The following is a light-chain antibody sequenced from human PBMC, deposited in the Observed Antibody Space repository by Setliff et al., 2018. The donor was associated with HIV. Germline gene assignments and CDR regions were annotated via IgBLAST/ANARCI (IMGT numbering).Light chain of an antibody. CDR1: SSDVGGYNY. V-gene: IGLV2-14*01. CDR3: SSYKTSSTYV. J-gene: IGLJ1*01. Sequence: QPALAQPASVSGSPGQSITISCTGTSSDVGGYNYVSWYQQHPGKAPKLMIYEVSNRPSGVSNRFSGSKSGNTASLTISGLQAEDEADYYCSSYKTSSTYVFGTGTKV. CDR2: EVS.